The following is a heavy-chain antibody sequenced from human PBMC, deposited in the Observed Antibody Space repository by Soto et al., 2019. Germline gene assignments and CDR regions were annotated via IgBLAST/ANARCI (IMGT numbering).Heavy chain of an antibody. Sequence: QVQLVESGGGVVQPGRSLRLSCAASGFTFSSYGMHWVRQAPGKGLEWVAVISYDGSNKYYADSVKGRFTISRDNSKNTLYLQMNSLRAEDTAVYYCAKDHCTNGVCQKGLDYWGQGTLVTVSS. V-gene: IGHV3-30*18. CDR1: GFTFSSYG. CDR2: ISYDGSNK. D-gene: IGHD2-8*01. J-gene: IGHJ4*02. CDR3: AKDHCTNGVCQKGLDY.